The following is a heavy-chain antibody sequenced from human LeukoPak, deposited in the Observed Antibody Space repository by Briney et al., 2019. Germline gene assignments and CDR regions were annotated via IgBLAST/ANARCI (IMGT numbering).Heavy chain of an antibody. D-gene: IGHD2-15*01. CDR1: GYTFTSYA. V-gene: IGHV1-2*04. Sequence: GASVKVSCKASGYTFTSYAMHWVRQAPGQRLEWMGWINPNSGGTNYAQKFQGWVTMTRDTSISTAYMELSRLRSDDTAVYYCARGRVGYCSGGSCYSSLNLDYWGQGTLVTVSS. CDR3: ARGRVGYCSGGSCYSSLNLDY. CDR2: INPNSGGT. J-gene: IGHJ4*02.